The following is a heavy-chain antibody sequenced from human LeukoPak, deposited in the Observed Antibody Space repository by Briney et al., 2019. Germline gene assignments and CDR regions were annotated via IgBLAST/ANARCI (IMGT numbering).Heavy chain of an antibody. Sequence: QPGGVLRLSCAASGFTVSSNYMTWVRQAPGKGLEWVSIIYSGGSTSYADSVKGRFTISRDNSKNTLYLQMNSLRAEDTAVYYCARDVVGATYFDWGQGTLVTVSS. D-gene: IGHD1-26*01. J-gene: IGHJ4*02. CDR3: ARDVVGATYFD. CDR2: IYSGGST. V-gene: IGHV3-53*01. CDR1: GFTVSSNY.